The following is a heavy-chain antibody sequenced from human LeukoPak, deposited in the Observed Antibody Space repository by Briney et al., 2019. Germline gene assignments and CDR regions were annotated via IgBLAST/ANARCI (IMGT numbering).Heavy chain of an antibody. D-gene: IGHD3-10*01. Sequence: PGGSLTLTCAASGFTFSSYSLNWVRQAPGKGLEWVSYISCSSSTIYYADSVKGRFTISRDNDKNSLYLQMNSLTAEDTAVYYCAREQYYSNDIWGQGTMVTVSS. CDR3: AREQYYSNDI. CDR1: GFTFSSYS. V-gene: IGHV3-48*01. J-gene: IGHJ3*02. CDR2: ISCSSSTI.